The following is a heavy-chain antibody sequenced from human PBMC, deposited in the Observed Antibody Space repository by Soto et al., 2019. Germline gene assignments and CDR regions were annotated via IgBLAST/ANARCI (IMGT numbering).Heavy chain of an antibody. V-gene: IGHV4-39*01. CDR1: GGSISSSSYY. D-gene: IGHD6-19*01. CDR3: ARSGIAVAGEFTYGMDV. CDR2: IYYSGST. Sequence: SETLSLTCTVSGGSISSSSYYWGWIRQPPGKGLEWIGSIYYSGSTYYNPSLKSRVTISVDTSKNQFSLKLSSVTAADTAVYYCARSGIAVAGEFTYGMDVWGQGTLVTVSS. J-gene: IGHJ6*02.